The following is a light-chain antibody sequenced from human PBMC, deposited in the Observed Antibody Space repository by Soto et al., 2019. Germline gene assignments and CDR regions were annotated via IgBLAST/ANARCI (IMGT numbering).Light chain of an antibody. CDR3: QQYGNSPPIT. J-gene: IGKJ4*01. CDR1: QDISNY. CDR2: DAS. V-gene: IGKV1-33*01. Sequence: DIQMTQSPSSLSASVGDRVTITCQASQDISNYLNWYQQKPGKAPKLLIYDASNLETGVPSRFSGSGSGTDFTFTISSLQPEDIATYYCQQYGNSPPITFGGGTKVDIK.